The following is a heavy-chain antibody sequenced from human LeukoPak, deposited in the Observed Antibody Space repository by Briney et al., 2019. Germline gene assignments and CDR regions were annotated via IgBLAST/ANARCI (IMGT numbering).Heavy chain of an antibody. CDR2: ISYDGSNK. CDR1: GFTFSSYG. Sequence: GGSLRLSCAAAGFTFSSYGMHWVRQAPGKGLEWVAVISYDGSNKYYADSVKGRFTISRDNSKNTLYLQMNSLRAEDTAVYYCAKDPIDYWGQGTLVTVSS. CDR3: AKDPIDY. J-gene: IGHJ4*02. V-gene: IGHV3-30*18.